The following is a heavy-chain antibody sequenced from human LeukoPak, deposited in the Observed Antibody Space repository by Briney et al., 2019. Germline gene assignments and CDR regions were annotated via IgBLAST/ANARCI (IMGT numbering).Heavy chain of an antibody. J-gene: IGHJ4*02. Sequence: HPGGSLRLSCAASGFTFSDHYMDWVRQAPGKGLEXXXRTRNKANSYTTEYAASVKGRFTISRDDSKNSLYLQMNSLKTEDTAVYYCARVGYSYGGEYYFDYWGQGTLVTVSS. V-gene: IGHV3-72*01. CDR2: TRNKANSYTT. D-gene: IGHD5-18*01. CDR1: GFTFSDHY. CDR3: ARVGYSYGGEYYFDY.